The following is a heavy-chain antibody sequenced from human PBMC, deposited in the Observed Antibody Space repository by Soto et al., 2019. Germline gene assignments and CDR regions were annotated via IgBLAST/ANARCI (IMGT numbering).Heavy chain of an antibody. CDR3: AKVAAVAHLTPHWIDY. CDR2: ISGSGGST. V-gene: IGHV3-23*01. J-gene: IGHJ4*02. CDR1: GFTFSSYA. D-gene: IGHD6-19*01. Sequence: PGGSLRLSCAASGFTFSSYAMSWVRQAPGKGLEWVSAISGSGGSTYYADSVKGRFTISRDNSKNTLYLQMNSLRAEDTAVYYCAKVAAVAHLTPHWIDYWGQGTLVTVSS.